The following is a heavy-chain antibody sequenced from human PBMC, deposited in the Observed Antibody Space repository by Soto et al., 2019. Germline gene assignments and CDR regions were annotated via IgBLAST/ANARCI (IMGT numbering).Heavy chain of an antibody. CDR3: AGGGCGSGSYWNFDY. J-gene: IGHJ4*02. CDR2: IYYSGST. D-gene: IGHD3-10*01. CDR1: GGSISSSSYY. Sequence: QLQLQESGPGLVKPSETLSLTCTVSGGSISSSSYYWGWIRQPPGKGLEWIGSIYYSGSTYYNPSLKSRVTISVDTSKNQFSLKLSSVTAADTAVYYCAGGGCGSGSYWNFDYWGQGTLVTVSS. V-gene: IGHV4-39*01.